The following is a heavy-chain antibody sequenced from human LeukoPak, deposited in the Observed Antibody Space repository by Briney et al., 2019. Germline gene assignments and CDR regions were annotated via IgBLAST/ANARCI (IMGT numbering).Heavy chain of an antibody. D-gene: IGHD4-11*01. Sequence: ASVKVSCKVSGYTLTELSMHWVRQAPGKGLEWMGGFDPEDGETIYAQKFQGRVTMIEDTSTDTAYMELSSLRSEDTAVYYCATDLVNDYSIRFDYWGQGTLVTVSS. V-gene: IGHV1-24*01. CDR3: ATDLVNDYSIRFDY. CDR2: FDPEDGET. CDR1: GYTLTELS. J-gene: IGHJ4*02.